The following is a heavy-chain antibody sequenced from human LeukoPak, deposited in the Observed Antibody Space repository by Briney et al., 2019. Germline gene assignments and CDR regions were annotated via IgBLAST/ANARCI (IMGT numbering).Heavy chain of an antibody. CDR2: IYTSGST. J-gene: IGHJ6*02. CDR1: GGSISSYY. D-gene: IGHD3-10*01. Sequence: SETLSLTCTVSGGSISSYYWSWIRQPAGRGLEWIGRIYTSGSTNYNPSLKSRVTMSVDTSKNQFSLKLSSVTAADTAVYYCARDYDCTQGITMVRGTPCMDVWGQGTTVTVSS. CDR3: ARDYDCTQGITMVRGTPCMDV. V-gene: IGHV4-4*07.